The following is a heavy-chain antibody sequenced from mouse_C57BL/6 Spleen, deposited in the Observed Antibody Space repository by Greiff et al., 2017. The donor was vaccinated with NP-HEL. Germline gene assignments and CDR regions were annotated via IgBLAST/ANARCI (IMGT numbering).Heavy chain of an antibody. V-gene: IGHV1-62-2*01. D-gene: IGHD1-1*01. CDR2: FYPGSGSI. CDR3: ARQITTVVASFDY. CDR1: GYTFTEYT. J-gene: IGHJ2*01. Sequence: KAGGERGKPGASGKLSCKASGYTFTEYTIHWVKQRSGQGLEWIGWFYPGSGSIKYNEKFKDKATLTADKSSSTVYMELSRLTSEDSAVYFCARQITTVVASFDYWGQGTTLTVSS.